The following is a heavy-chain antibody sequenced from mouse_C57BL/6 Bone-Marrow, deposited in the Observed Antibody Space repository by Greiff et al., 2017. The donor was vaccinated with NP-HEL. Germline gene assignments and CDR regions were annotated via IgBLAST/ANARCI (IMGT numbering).Heavy chain of an antibody. D-gene: IGHD1-2*01. J-gene: IGHJ3*01. CDR3: ARGGILRP. CDR1: GFSLTSYG. V-gene: IGHV2-2*01. Sequence: QVQLQQSGPGLVQPSQCLSITCTVSGFSLTSYGVHWVRQSPGKGLEWLGVIWSGGSTDYNAAFISRLSISKDNSKSHVFFKMNSLQADDTAIYYCARGGILRPWGQGTLVTVSA. CDR2: IWSGGST.